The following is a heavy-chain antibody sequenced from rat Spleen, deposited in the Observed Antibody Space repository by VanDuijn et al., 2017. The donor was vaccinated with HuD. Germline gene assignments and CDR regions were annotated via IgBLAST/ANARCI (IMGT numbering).Heavy chain of an antibody. V-gene: IGHV4-2*01. Sequence: EVKLVESGGGLVQPGRSLKLSCTASGFNFNDYWMAWVRQAPGKGLEWIGEINKDGSTINYTLSLKDKFTMSRDNAQNTLYLQMSKLRSEDTAIYYCTRVTYSSYMNWGQGVMVTVSS. D-gene: IGHD1-2*01. CDR3: TRVTYSSYMN. CDR2: INKDGSTI. J-gene: IGHJ2*01. CDR1: GFNFNDYW.